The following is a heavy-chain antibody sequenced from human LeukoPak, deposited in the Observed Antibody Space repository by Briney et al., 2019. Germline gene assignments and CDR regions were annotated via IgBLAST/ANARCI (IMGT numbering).Heavy chain of an antibody. V-gene: IGHV3-7*01. D-gene: IGHD4-11*01. CDR3: ARTTVFDY. Sequence: GGSLRLSCAASGFTFSSYSMNWVRQAPGKGLEWVANIKQDGSEKYYVDSVKGRFTISRDNAKNSLYLQMNSLRVEDTAVYYCARTTVFDYWGQGTLATVSS. J-gene: IGHJ4*02. CDR2: IKQDGSEK. CDR1: GFTFSSYS.